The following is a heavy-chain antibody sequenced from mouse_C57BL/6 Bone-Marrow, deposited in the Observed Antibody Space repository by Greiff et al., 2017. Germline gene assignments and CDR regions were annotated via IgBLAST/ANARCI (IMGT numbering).Heavy chain of an antibody. CDR2: INPNNGGT. CDR3: ARDNYDGYLYWYFDV. D-gene: IGHD2-3*01. V-gene: IGHV1-26*01. CDR1: GYTFTDYY. Sequence: EVQLQQSGPELVKPGASVKISCKASGYTFTDYYMNWVKQSHGKSLEWIGDINPNNGGTSYNQKFKGKATLTVDKSSSTAYMELRSLTSEDSAVYYCARDNYDGYLYWYFDVWGTGTTVTVSS. J-gene: IGHJ1*03.